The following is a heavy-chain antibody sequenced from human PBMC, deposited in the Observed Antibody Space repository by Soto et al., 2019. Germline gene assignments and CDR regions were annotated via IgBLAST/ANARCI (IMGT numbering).Heavy chain of an antibody. D-gene: IGHD1-1*01. CDR1: GFTFRSYA. CDR2: ISYDGVTI. Sequence: QVQVVESGGGVVQPGRSLRLSCAASGFTFRSYAMHWVRQAPGKGLEWVAVISYDGVTIYHADSVKGGFTISRDNSKHTLYFKRDSGRSEDTAVYYCAGGHPANWYHYSLGMDFWAQGPPVTVPS. J-gene: IGHJ6*02. CDR3: AGGHPANWYHYSLGMDF. V-gene: IGHV3-30*03.